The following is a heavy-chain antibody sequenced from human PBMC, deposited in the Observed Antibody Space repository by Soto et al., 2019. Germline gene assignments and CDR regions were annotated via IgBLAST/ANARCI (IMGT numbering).Heavy chain of an antibody. J-gene: IGHJ2*01. CDR1: GGSISSSSYY. V-gene: IGHV4-39*01. D-gene: IGHD3-22*01. CDR2: IYYSGST. Sequence: SETLSLTCIVSGGSISSSSYYWGWIRQPPGKGLEWIGSIYYSGSTYYNPSLKSRVTISVDTSKNQFSLKLSSVTAADTAVYYCAGPDSSGSYWYFDLWGRGTLVTVSS. CDR3: AGPDSSGSYWYFDL.